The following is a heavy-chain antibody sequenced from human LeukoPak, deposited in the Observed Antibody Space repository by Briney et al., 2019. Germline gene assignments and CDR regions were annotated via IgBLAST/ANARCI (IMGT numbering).Heavy chain of an antibody. Sequence: SQTLSLTCAISGDSVSSNDAAWNWIRQSPSRGLEWLGRTYYRSKWSYDYAVSMKSRITINPDTSKNQFSLQLNSVTPEDTAVYYCARENTMVRGVINPLDYWGQGTLVTVSS. CDR2: TYYRSKWSY. CDR1: GDSVSSNDAA. D-gene: IGHD3-10*01. V-gene: IGHV6-1*01. J-gene: IGHJ4*02. CDR3: ARENTMVRGVINPLDY.